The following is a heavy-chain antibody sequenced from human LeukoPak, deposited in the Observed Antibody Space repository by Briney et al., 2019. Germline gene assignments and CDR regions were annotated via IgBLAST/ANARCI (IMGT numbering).Heavy chain of an antibody. CDR2: INHSGST. D-gene: IGHD6-6*01. V-gene: IGHV4-34*01. Sequence: SETLSLTCAVYGGSFSGYYWRWIRQPPGKGLEWIGEINHSGSTNYNPSLKSRVTISVDTSKNQFSLKLSSVTAADTAVNYCARTYSSSLRYYMDVWGKGTTVTVSS. J-gene: IGHJ6*03. CDR1: GGSFSGYY. CDR3: ARTYSSSLRYYMDV.